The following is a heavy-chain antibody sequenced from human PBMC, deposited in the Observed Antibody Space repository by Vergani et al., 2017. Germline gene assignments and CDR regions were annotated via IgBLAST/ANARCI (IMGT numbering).Heavy chain of an antibody. CDR1: GFTFDDYT. CDR3: AKDMERYCGGDCYGPFDY. CDR2: ISWDGGST. Sequence: EVQLLESGGGLVQPGGSLRLSCAASGFTFDDYTMHWVRQAPGKGLEWVSLISWDGGSTYYADSVKGRFTISRDNSKNSLYLQMNSLRTEDTALYYCAKDMERYCGGDCYGPFDYWGQGTLVTVSS. V-gene: IGHV3-43*01. J-gene: IGHJ4*02. D-gene: IGHD2-21*02.